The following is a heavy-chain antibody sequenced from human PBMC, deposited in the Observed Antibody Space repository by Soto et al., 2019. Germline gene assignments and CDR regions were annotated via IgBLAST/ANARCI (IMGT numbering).Heavy chain of an antibody. D-gene: IGHD2-15*01. CDR1: SGSFSSYY. Sequence: PSETLSLTCAVHSGSFSSYYWGWIRQPPGKGLEWIGSIYYSGSTYYNPSLKSRVTISVDTSKNQFSLKLSSVTAADTAVYYCARHTPAISISDHWGQGTLVTVSS. CDR2: IYYSGST. CDR3: ARHTPAISISDH. J-gene: IGHJ4*02. V-gene: IGHV4-39*01.